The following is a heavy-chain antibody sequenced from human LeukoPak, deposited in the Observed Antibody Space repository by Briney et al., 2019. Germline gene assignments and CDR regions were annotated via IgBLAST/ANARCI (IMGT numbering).Heavy chain of an antibody. CDR2: FDPEDGET. CDR1: GYTLTELS. CDR3: AIRRGYYGSGSYYSLDY. V-gene: IGHV1-24*01. D-gene: IGHD3-10*01. J-gene: IGHJ4*02. Sequence: ASVKDSCKVSGYTLTELSMHWVRQAPGTGIEWMGGFDPEDGETIYAQKFQGRVTMTEDTSTDTAYMELSSLRSEDTAVYYCAIRRGYYGSGSYYSLDYWGQGTLVTVSS.